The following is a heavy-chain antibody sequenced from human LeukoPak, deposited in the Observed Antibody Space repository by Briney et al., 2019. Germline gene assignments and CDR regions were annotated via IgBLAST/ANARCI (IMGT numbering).Heavy chain of an antibody. CDR3: ARRTRTKLDY. V-gene: IGHV4-34*01. CDR1: GGSFSGYY. D-gene: IGHD1-7*01. J-gene: IGHJ4*02. CDR2: INHSGST. Sequence: SETLSLTCAVYGGSFSGYYWSWIRQPPGKGLEWIGEINHSGSTNYNPSLKSRVTISVDTSKNQFSLKLSSVTAADTAVYYCARRTRTKLDYWGQGTLVTVSS.